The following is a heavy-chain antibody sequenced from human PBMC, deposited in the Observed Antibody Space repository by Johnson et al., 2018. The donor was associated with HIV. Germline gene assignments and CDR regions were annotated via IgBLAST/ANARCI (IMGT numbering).Heavy chain of an antibody. CDR1: GFTLSKHA. CDR2: IWYDGSNK. J-gene: IGHJ3*02. V-gene: IGHV3-33*01. Sequence: QVQLVESRGVLVQPGGSLRLSCAASGFTLSKHAMHWVRQAPGKGLEWVTVIWYDGSNKHYADSVKGRFTISRDNSKNTLFLQMNSLRAEDTAVYYCARDQWMAGDAFDIWGQGTVVTVSS. CDR3: ARDQWMAGDAFDI. D-gene: IGHD5-24*01.